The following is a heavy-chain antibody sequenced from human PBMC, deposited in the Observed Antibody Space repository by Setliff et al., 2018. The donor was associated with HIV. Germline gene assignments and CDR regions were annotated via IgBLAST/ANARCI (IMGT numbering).Heavy chain of an antibody. Sequence: SETLSLTCAVSGASISSSYWWNWVRQPPGKGLEWIGEVSHSGTTNYNPSLKSRVSISVDKSKNQFLLKLNSVTAADTAVYYCARGYDFWSGKAPHWFDPWGQGTLVTVSS. CDR2: VSHSGTT. CDR1: GASISSSYW. D-gene: IGHD3-3*01. J-gene: IGHJ5*02. CDR3: ARGYDFWSGKAPHWFDP. V-gene: IGHV4-4*02.